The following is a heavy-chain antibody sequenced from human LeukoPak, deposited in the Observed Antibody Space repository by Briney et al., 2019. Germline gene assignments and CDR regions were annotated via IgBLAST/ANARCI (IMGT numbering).Heavy chain of an antibody. CDR3: KGPTGAAYYYMDV. D-gene: IGHD1-1*01. Sequence: PSETLSLTCAVYGGSFSDYYWSWIRQPPGKGLEWIGEINHSGSTNYNSSLKSRVTISVDTSKNQFSLKLSSVTAADTAVYYCKGPTGAAYYYMDVWGKGPRSPSP. V-gene: IGHV4-34*01. CDR1: GGSFSDYY. CDR2: INHSGST. J-gene: IGHJ6*03.